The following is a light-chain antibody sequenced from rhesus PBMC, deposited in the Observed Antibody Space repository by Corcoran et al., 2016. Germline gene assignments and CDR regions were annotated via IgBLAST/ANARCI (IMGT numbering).Light chain of an antibody. Sequence: EIVLTQSPATLSLSPGERATLSCRASQSVSSSLAWYQQKPGQAPRLLIYDASSRATGIPDRFRGSGAGTNFTLTSSSLEPGEVVVYYCPQYSNWPLTFGGGTKVEL. CDR3: PQYSNWPLT. V-gene: IGKV3-42*02. CDR2: DAS. J-gene: IGKJ4*01. CDR1: QSVSSS.